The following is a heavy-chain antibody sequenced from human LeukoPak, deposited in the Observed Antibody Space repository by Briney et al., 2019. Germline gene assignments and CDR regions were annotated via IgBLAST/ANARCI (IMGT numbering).Heavy chain of an antibody. J-gene: IGHJ4*02. CDR2: INSDGSST. V-gene: IGHV3-74*01. Sequence: GGSLRLSCAASGFTFSSYWMRWVRQAPGKGLVWVSRINSDGSSTSYADSVKGRFTISRDNAKNTLYLQMNSLRAEDTAVYYCVRDVAYSYGYVWGQGTLVTVSS. CDR3: VRDVAYSYGYV. CDR1: GFTFSSYW. D-gene: IGHD5-18*01.